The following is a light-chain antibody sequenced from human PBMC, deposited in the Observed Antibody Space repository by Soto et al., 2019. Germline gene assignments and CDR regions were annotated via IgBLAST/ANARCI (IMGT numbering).Light chain of an antibody. J-gene: IGLJ2*01. V-gene: IGLV1-47*01. CDR3: AAWDDSLSGVV. CDR1: SSNIVSNY. Sequence: QSVLTQPTSASGTPGQRVTISWSGSSSNIVSNYVYWYQQLPGTVPQLLIYRNSERPSGVPDRFSGSKSGTSASLAISGLRSEDEADYYCAAWDDSLSGVVFGGGTKLTV. CDR2: RNS.